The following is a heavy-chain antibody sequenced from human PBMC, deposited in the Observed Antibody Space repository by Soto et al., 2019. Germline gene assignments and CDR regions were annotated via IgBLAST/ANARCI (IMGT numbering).Heavy chain of an antibody. Sequence: EVQLLESGGGLVQPGGSLRLSCAASGFTFNNYAMSWVRQAPGKGLERVSTITGGGAGTYYADSVKGRFTISRDNSNNMLYLQMNSLRVEDTALYYCAKCFRNYAADNFDNWGQGTLVTVSS. CDR2: ITGGGAGT. J-gene: IGHJ4*02. CDR3: AKCFRNYAADNFDN. V-gene: IGHV3-23*01. CDR1: GFTFNNYA. D-gene: IGHD4-4*01.